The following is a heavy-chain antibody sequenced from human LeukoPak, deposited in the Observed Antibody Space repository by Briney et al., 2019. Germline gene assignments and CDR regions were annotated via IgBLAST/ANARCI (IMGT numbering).Heavy chain of an antibody. Sequence: GESLKISCKGSGYSFTSYWIGWVRQMPGKGLEWMGIIYPSDSETRYSPSFQGQVTISADMSISIAFLQWSSLKASDTAMYYCARQEMASDAFDIWGQGTMVTVSS. CDR1: GYSFTSYW. V-gene: IGHV5-51*01. CDR3: ARQEMASDAFDI. J-gene: IGHJ3*02. CDR2: IYPSDSET. D-gene: IGHD5-24*01.